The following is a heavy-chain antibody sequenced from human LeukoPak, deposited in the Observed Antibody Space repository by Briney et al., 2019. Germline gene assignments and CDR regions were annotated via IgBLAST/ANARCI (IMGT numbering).Heavy chain of an antibody. CDR2: IYHSGST. V-gene: IGHV4-30-2*01. CDR3: ARGSSQLQYSYVSPGGVFDY. CDR1: GGSISSGGYS. D-gene: IGHD5-18*01. J-gene: IGHJ4*02. Sequence: SETLSLTCAVSGGSISSGGYSWSWIRQPPGKGLEWIGYIYHSGSTYYNPSLKSRVTISVDRSKNQFSLKLSSVTAADTAVYYCARGSSQLQYSYVSPGGVFDYWGQGTLVTVSS.